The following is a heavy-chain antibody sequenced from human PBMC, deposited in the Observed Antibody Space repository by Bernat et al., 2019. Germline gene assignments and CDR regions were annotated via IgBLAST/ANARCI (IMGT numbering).Heavy chain of an antibody. D-gene: IGHD1-26*01. CDR1: GYTFTSYA. J-gene: IGHJ4*02. CDR2: INAGNGNT. CDR3: ARDRDGSYHFDY. Sequence: QVQLVQSGAEVKKPGAPVKVSCKASGYTFTSYAMHWVRQAPGQRLEWMGWINAGNGNTQYSQKFQGRVTITRDTSASTAYMELSSLRSEDTAVYYCARDRDGSYHFDYWGQGTLVTVSS. V-gene: IGHV1-3*01.